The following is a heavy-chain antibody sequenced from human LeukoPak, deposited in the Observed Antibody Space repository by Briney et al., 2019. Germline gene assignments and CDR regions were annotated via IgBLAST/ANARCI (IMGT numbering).Heavy chain of an antibody. CDR1: GYSFTNYY. D-gene: IGHD1-14*01. J-gene: IGHJ6*02. V-gene: IGHV1-46*01. CDR2: INGNGGTT. CDR3: ARETIQGMGV. Sequence: GASVKVSCKASGYSFTNYYVHWVRQAPGQGLEWMGIINGNGGTTTYAQKFQGRVTMTRDTSTSTVYMELSSLRSEDTAVYYCARETIQGMGVWGQGTTVTVSS.